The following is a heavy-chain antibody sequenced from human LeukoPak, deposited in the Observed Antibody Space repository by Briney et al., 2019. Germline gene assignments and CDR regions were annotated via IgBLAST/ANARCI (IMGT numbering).Heavy chain of an antibody. CDR3: ARDPSIVATTGRIDY. CDR2: ISAYNGNT. V-gene: IGHV1-18*01. J-gene: IGHJ4*02. Sequence: GASVKVSCKASGYTFTSYGISWVRQAPGQGLECMGWISAYNGNTNYAQKLQGRVTMTTDTSTSTAYMELRSLRSDDTAVYYCARDPSIVATTGRIDYWGQGTLVTVSS. CDR1: GYTFTSYG. D-gene: IGHD5-12*01.